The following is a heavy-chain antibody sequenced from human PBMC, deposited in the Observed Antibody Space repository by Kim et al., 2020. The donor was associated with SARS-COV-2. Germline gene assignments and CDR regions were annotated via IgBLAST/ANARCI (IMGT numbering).Heavy chain of an antibody. CDR2: ISGSGANT. J-gene: IGHJ5*02. Sequence: GGSLRLSCAVSGFTFSTYSMGWVRQAPGKGLEWVSSISGSGANTYSADFAKGRFTISRDNSKNTLYLQMNSLRVEDTALYFCARDQRRTGSYGWFDPWGQGTLVTVAS. V-gene: IGHV3-23*01. CDR3: ARDQRRTGSYGWFDP. CDR1: GFTFSTYS. D-gene: IGHD1-1*01.